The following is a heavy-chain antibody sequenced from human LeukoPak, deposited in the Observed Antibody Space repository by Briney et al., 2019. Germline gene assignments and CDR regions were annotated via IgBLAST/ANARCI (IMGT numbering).Heavy chain of an antibody. CDR1: GGSINSGSFY. D-gene: IGHD2-2*02. V-gene: IGHV4-61*09. Sequence: SETPSLTCTVSGGSINSGSFYWNWIRQSAGKGLEWIGHVYTTGTTNCNPSLRSRVTISLDTSKNQFSLNLNSVTAADTAVYYCARCTSTSCYNFDYWGQGTLLTVSS. J-gene: IGHJ4*02. CDR3: ARCTSTSCYNFDY. CDR2: VYTTGTT.